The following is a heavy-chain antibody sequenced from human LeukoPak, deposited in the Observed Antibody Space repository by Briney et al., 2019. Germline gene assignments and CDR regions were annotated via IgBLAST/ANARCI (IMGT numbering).Heavy chain of an antibody. J-gene: IGHJ5*02. D-gene: IGHD6-13*01. Sequence: ASVKVSCKASGGTFSSYAISWVRQAPGQGLEWMGWISAYNGNTNYAQKLQGRVTMTTDTSTSTAYMELRSLRSDDTAVYYCARIPYSSSWYDWFDPWGQGTLVTVSS. CDR3: ARIPYSSSWYDWFDP. CDR1: GGTFSSYA. V-gene: IGHV1-18*01. CDR2: ISAYNGNT.